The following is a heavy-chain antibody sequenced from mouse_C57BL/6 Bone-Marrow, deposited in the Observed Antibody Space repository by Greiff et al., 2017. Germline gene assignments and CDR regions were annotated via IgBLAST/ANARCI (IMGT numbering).Heavy chain of an antibody. D-gene: IGHD1-1*01. CDR2: IYPRSGNT. CDR3: AREGTVVAPTEYFDV. Sequence: QVQLKQSGAELARPGASVKLSCKASGYTFTSYGISWVKQRTGQGLEWIGEIYPRSGNTYYNEKFKGKATLTADKSSSTAYMELRSLTSEDSAVYFCAREGTVVAPTEYFDVWGTGTTVTVSS. J-gene: IGHJ1*03. CDR1: GYTFTSYG. V-gene: IGHV1-81*01.